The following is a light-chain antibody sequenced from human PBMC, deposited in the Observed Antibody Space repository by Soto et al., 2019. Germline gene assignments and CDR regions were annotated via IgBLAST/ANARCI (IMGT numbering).Light chain of an antibody. V-gene: IGLV2-14*01. Sequence: QSALTQPASVSGSPGQSITISCTGTSSDVGGYNYVSWYQQHPGKAPKLMIYDVSNRPSGVSNRFSGSKSGNTASLTISGLHAEDEADYYCSSYTSSSTVFGRGTKLTVL. CDR1: SSDVGGYNY. CDR3: SSYTSSSTV. CDR2: DVS. J-gene: IGLJ2*01.